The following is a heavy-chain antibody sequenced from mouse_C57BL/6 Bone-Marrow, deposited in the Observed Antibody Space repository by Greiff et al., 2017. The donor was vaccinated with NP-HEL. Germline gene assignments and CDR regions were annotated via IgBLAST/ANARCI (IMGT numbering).Heavy chain of an antibody. CDR3: VRQGDDYDELAY. Sequence: EVQLQESGGGLVQPKGSLKLSCAASGFSFNTYAMNWVRQAPGKGLEWVARIRSKSNNYAPYYADSVNDRFPISRDDSESMLYLQMNNMKTEDAAMYYCVRQGDDYDELAYWGQGTLVTVSA. J-gene: IGHJ3*01. CDR1: GFSFNTYA. D-gene: IGHD2-4*01. V-gene: IGHV10-1*01. CDR2: IRSKSNNYAP.